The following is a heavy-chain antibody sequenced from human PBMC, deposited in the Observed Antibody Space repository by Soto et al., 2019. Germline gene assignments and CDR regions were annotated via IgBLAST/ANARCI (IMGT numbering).Heavy chain of an antibody. J-gene: IGHJ4*02. CDR3: AIDVGFCSGCSCYEFGY. V-gene: IGHV1-69*01. Sequence: QVQLVQSGAEVKKPGSSVKVSCKASGGTFSSYSISCVRQAPGQGREWMGGIIPIFGTANYAQKFQGRVTSTADESTSTAYMELSSLRSEDTAVYYGAIDVGFCSGCSCYEFGYLGQGTLVTVSS. CDR2: IIPIFGTA. D-gene: IGHD2-15*01. CDR1: GGTFSSYS.